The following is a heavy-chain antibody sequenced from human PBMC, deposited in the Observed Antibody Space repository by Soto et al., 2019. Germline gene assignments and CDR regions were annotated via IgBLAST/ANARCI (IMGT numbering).Heavy chain of an antibody. Sequence: SETLSLTXAVSGGSISSSNWWSWVRQPPGKGLEWIGEIYHSGSTNYNPSLKSRVTISVDKSKNQFSLKLSSVTAADTAVYYCATGRTTVTTRPYFAYWGQGTLVTVSS. D-gene: IGHD4-17*01. CDR2: IYHSGST. CDR1: GGSISSSNW. CDR3: ATGRTTVTTRPYFAY. V-gene: IGHV4-4*02. J-gene: IGHJ4*02.